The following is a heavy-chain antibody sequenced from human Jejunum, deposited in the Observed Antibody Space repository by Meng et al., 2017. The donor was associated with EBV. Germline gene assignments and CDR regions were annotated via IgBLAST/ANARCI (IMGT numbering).Heavy chain of an antibody. Sequence: GTGTSDDLCRRVPRAQRKGLKGIGEIHHTGRTNYNPCLKCRATITVDKSKNQFSLKMSSVNAADKAVYYCSRESYSDSSGYYSLDYWGQGSLVTVSS. CDR3: SRESYSDSSGYYSLDY. J-gene: IGHJ4*02. V-gene: IGHV4-4*02. CDR1: GTGTSDDL. CDR2: IHHTGRT. D-gene: IGHD3-22*01.